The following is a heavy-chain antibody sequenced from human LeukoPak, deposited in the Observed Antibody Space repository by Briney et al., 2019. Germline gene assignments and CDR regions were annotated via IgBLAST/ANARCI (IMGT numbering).Heavy chain of an antibody. CDR2: IWYDGSNK. J-gene: IGHJ4*02. CDR3: AREPYHYYGSGSYPLY. D-gene: IGHD3-10*01. CDR1: GFTFSSYG. Sequence: GGSLRLSCAASGFTFSSYGMHWVRQAPGKGLEWVAVIWYDGSNKYYADSVKGRFTISRDNSKNTLHLQMNSLRAEDTAVYYCAREPYHYYGSGSYPLYWGQGTLVTVSS. V-gene: IGHV3-33*08.